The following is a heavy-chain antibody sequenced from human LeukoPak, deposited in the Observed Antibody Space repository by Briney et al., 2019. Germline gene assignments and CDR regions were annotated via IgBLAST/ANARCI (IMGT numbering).Heavy chain of an antibody. CDR2: TYYRSKRYN. CDR1: GDSLSSNSAT. CDR3: ARGNGYPFDY. Sequence: SQTLSLTCAISGDSLSSNSATWNWVSQSPSRGLELLGRTYYRSKRYNDHAVYVRGRVTINPDASKKQFSLQLNSVTPKDTAMYYCARGNGYPFDYWGQGTLVTVSS. J-gene: IGHJ4*02. V-gene: IGHV6-1*01. D-gene: IGHD3-16*01.